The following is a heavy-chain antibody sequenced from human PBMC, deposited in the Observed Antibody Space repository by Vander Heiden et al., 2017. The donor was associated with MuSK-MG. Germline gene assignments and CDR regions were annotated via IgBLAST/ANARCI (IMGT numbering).Heavy chain of an antibody. Sequence: EVQLVESGGVVVQPGGSLRLSCAASGFTFDDYTMHWVRQAPGKGLEWVSLISWDGGSTYYADSVKGRFTISRDNSKNSLYLQMNSLRTEDTALYYCAKSPYSSGWYGFDYWGQGPLVTVSS. J-gene: IGHJ4*02. CDR2: ISWDGGST. CDR1: GFTFDDYT. V-gene: IGHV3-43*01. CDR3: AKSPYSSGWYGFDY. D-gene: IGHD6-19*01.